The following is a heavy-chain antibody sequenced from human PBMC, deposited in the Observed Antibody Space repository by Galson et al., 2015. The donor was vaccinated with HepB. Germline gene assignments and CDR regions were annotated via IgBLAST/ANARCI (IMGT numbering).Heavy chain of an antibody. Sequence: QSGAEVKRPGASVKVSCKASGYTFTTYGISWVRQAPGQGLEWMGWISAYNGNTNHAQKLQGRVTMTTDTSTSTAYMELRSLRSDDTAVYYCAREEGIGWVAAVADHYFDYWGQGTLVTVSS. V-gene: IGHV1-18*04. CDR2: ISAYNGNT. D-gene: IGHD6-19*01. CDR1: GYTFTTYG. CDR3: AREEGIGWVAAVADHYFDY. J-gene: IGHJ4*02.